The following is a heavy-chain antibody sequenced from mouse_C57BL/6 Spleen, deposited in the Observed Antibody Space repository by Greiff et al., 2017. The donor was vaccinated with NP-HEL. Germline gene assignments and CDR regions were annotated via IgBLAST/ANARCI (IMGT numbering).Heavy chain of an antibody. CDR2: ISSGGSYT. J-gene: IGHJ2*01. V-gene: IGHV5-6*01. CDR3: ARLNSGCYFDD. Sequence: EVQLVESGADLVKPGASLKLSCAASGFTFSSYGMSWVRQTPDQSLEWVATISSGGSYTNYPDKVKGRFTITRDKAKNTLYLQMSSLKSEDTAMYYCARLNSGCYFDDWGKGTTVTVSS. D-gene: IGHD1-3*01. CDR1: GFTFSSYG.